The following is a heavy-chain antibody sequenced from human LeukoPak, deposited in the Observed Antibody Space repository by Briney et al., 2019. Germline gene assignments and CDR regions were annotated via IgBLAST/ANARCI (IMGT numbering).Heavy chain of an antibody. CDR3: ARSRSGYSYDHAAFEI. Sequence: SETLPLTCTVSGGSISTYYWSWIRQPPGKGLEWIAYIDYRGSTTYNPSLRSRVTISVDTSRNQFSLKLSSVTAADTAVYYCARSRSGYSYDHAAFEIWGQGTMVTVSS. CDR2: IDYRGST. J-gene: IGHJ3*02. D-gene: IGHD5-18*01. V-gene: IGHV4-59*01. CDR1: GGSISTYY.